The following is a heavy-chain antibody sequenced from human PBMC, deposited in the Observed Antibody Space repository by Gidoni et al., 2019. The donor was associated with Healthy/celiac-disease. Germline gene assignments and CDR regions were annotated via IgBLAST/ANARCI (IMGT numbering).Heavy chain of an antibody. J-gene: IGHJ5*02. CDR2: PIFGTA. V-gene: IGHV1-69*01. D-gene: IGHD3-10*01. Sequence: PIFGTANYAQKFQGRVTITADESTSTAYMELSSLRSEDTAVYYCARGPWYGSGANWFDPWGQGTLVTVSS. CDR3: ARGPWYGSGANWFDP.